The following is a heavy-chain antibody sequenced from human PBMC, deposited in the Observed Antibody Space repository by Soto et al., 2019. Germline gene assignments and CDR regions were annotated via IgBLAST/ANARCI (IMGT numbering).Heavy chain of an antibody. CDR1: GGSFSGYY. D-gene: IGHD3-10*01. CDR3: ARGKNMILRYYYGSGSYTY. Sequence: SDTLSLTCAVYGGSFSGYYWSWIRQPPGKGLEWIGEINHSGSTNYNPSLKSRVTISVDTSKNQFSLKLSSVTAADTAVYYCARGKNMILRYYYGSGSYTYWGQGTLVT. J-gene: IGHJ4*02. CDR2: INHSGST. V-gene: IGHV4-34*01.